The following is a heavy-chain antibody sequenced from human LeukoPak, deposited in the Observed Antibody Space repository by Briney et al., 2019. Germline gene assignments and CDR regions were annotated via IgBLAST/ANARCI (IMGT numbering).Heavy chain of an antibody. CDR2: IYYSGTT. J-gene: IGHJ4*02. Sequence: PSETLSLTCTVSGGSISIFYWSWIRQPPGKGLEWSGDIYYSGTTNYNPSLKSRVTISLDTSKNQFSLRLSSVTAADTAVYYCATIDAVAATPTSFDYWGQGTLVTVSS. V-gene: IGHV4-59*01. CDR3: ATIDAVAATPTSFDY. D-gene: IGHD6-19*01. CDR1: GGSISIFY.